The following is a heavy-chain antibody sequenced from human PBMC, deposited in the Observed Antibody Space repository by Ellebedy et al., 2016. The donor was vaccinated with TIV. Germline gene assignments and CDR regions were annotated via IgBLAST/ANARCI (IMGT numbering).Heavy chain of an antibody. CDR1: GYTLSNYG. J-gene: IGHJ4*02. D-gene: IGHD2-15*01. V-gene: IGHV1-18*01. CDR2: VSGYNGYT. CDR3: ARGTMGAASGFDF. Sequence: ASVKVSCKASGYTLSNYGLSWVRQAPGQGLEWMGWVSGYNGYTNYAQKFQGRVTLTTDTSTATSYIQLRRLRTDDTAVYYCARGTMGAASGFDFWGQGTLVTVSS.